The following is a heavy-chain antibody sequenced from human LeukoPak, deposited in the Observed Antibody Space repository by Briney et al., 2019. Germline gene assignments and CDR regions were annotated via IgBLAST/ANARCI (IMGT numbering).Heavy chain of an antibody. J-gene: IGHJ4*02. CDR1: GGSISSYY. Sequence: SETLSLTCTVSGGSISSYYWSWIRQPPGKGLEWIGYIYYSGSTNYNPSLKSRVTISVDTSKNQFSLKLSSVTAADTAVYYCARARYYDFWSGYDYWGQGTLVTVSS. CDR2: IYYSGST. D-gene: IGHD3-3*01. CDR3: ARARYYDFWSGYDY. V-gene: IGHV4-59*12.